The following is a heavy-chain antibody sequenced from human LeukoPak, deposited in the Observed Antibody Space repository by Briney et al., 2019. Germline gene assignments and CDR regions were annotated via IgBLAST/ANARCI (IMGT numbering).Heavy chain of an antibody. CDR1: GFTFSSYA. CDR2: ISYDGSNK. CDR3: ARGRSRMTYYMDV. Sequence: GGSLRLSCAASGFTFSSYAMHWVRQAPGKGLEWVAVISYDGSNKYYADSVKGRFTISRDNSKNTLYLQMNSLRAEDTAVYYCARGRSRMTYYMDVWGKGTTVTVSS. D-gene: IGHD2-15*01. J-gene: IGHJ6*03. V-gene: IGHV3-30*04.